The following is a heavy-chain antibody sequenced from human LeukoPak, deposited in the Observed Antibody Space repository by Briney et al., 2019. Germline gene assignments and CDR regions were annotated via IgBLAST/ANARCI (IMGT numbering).Heavy chain of an antibody. CDR3: AKSVVPGGAYYFDY. Sequence: GGSLRLSCAASGFTFSNYAMSWVRQAPGKGLERVSAISGSGDTTYYADSVKGRFTLSRDNSKNTLYLQMHSLRAEDTAVYYCAKSVVPGGAYYFDYWGQGTLVTVSS. D-gene: IGHD5/OR15-5a*01. V-gene: IGHV3-23*01. CDR2: ISGSGDTT. CDR1: GFTFSNYA. J-gene: IGHJ4*02.